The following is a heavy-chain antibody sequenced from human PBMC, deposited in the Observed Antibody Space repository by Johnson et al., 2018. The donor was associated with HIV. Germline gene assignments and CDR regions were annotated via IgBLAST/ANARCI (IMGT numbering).Heavy chain of an antibody. CDR2: ISYDGSNK. V-gene: IGHV3-30*03. CDR3: ASLYYDFWSAYDDVFDI. J-gene: IGHJ3*02. Sequence: QVQLVESGGGVVQPGRSLRLSCAASGFTFSSYGMHWVRQAPGKGLEWVAVISYDGSNKYYADSVKGRFTISRDNSKNTRYLQMNSLRNEDTAVYYCASLYYDFWSAYDDVFDIWGQGTMVTVSS. D-gene: IGHD3-3*01. CDR1: GFTFSSYG.